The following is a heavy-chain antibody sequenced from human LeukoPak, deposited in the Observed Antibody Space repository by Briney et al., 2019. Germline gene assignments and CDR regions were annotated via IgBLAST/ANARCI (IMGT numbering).Heavy chain of an antibody. CDR2: IIPILGIA. CDR1: GGTFSSYA. Sequence: SVKVSCKASGGTFSSYAISWVRQAPGQGLEWMGRIIPILGIANYAQKFQGRVTITADKSTSTAYMELSSLRSEDTAVYYCARDDSSSWYPDAFDIRGQGTMVTVSS. D-gene: IGHD6-13*01. J-gene: IGHJ3*02. V-gene: IGHV1-69*04. CDR3: ARDDSSSWYPDAFDI.